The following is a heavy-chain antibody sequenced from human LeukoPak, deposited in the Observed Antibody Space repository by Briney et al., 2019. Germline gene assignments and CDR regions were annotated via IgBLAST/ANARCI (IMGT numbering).Heavy chain of an antibody. J-gene: IGHJ4*02. V-gene: IGHV3-30*02. CDR3: AKDGGGYSYGKNGYYFDY. CDR2: IRYDGSNK. CDR1: GFTFSSYG. D-gene: IGHD5-18*01. Sequence: PGGSLRLSCAASGFTFSSYGMHWVRQAPGKGLEWVAFIRYDGSNKYYADSVKGRFTISRDNSKNTLYLEMNSLRAEDTAVYYCAKDGGGYSYGKNGYYFDYWGQGTLVTVSS.